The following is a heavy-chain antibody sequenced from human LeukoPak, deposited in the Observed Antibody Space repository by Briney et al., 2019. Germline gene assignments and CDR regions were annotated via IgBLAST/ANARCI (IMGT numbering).Heavy chain of an antibody. CDR3: ARAVLVASYHLDS. Sequence: ASMKVSCKASGYTFTGYYLHWVRQAPGQGLGWMGWINPNSSATNYAQRFRGRVTMTRDTSISTAYMELNRLTSDDTAVYYCARAVLVASYHLDSWGQGSLAIVSS. CDR1: GYTFTGYY. CDR2: INPNSSAT. D-gene: IGHD5-12*01. J-gene: IGHJ4*02. V-gene: IGHV1-2*02.